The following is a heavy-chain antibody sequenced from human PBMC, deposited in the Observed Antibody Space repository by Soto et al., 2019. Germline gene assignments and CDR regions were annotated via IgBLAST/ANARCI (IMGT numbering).Heavy chain of an antibody. D-gene: IGHD4-17*01. CDR2: ISYDGSNK. CDR1: GFTFSSYA. Sequence: PGGSLRLSCAASGFTFSSYAMHWVLQAPGKGLDWVAVISYDGSNKYYADSVKGRFTISRDNSKNTLYLQMNSLRAEDTAVYYCARDVVDYGGNAFDYYGMDVWGQGTTVTVSS. CDR3: ARDVVDYGGNAFDYYGMDV. J-gene: IGHJ6*02. V-gene: IGHV3-30-3*01.